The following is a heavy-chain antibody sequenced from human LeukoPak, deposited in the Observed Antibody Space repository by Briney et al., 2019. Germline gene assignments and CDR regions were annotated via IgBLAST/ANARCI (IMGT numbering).Heavy chain of an antibody. CDR1: GFIFSSYA. CDR2: ISETGDGA. J-gene: IGHJ4*02. D-gene: IGHD5-18*01. V-gene: IGHV3-23*01. Sequence: GGSLRLSCAASGFIFSSYAMSWVRQAPRKGLEWVSAISETGDGAFYSDSAKGRFTISRDNSKNTLYLQMNSLRADDTAVYYCVKGGYTYAYGYWGQGTLATVSS. CDR3: VKGGYTYAYGY.